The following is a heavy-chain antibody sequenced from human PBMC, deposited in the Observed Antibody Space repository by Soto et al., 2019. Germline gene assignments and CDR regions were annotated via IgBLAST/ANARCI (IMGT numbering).Heavy chain of an antibody. V-gene: IGHV3-30*18. CDR3: SKDRYDFWSGAPRAEYFQH. CDR1: GFTFSSYG. CDR2: ISYDGSNK. D-gene: IGHD3-3*01. J-gene: IGHJ1*01. Sequence: GGSLRLSCAASGFTFSSYGMHWVRQAPGKGLEWVAVISYDGSNKYYADSVKGRFTISRDNSKNTLYLQMNSLRAEDTAVYYCSKDRYDFWSGAPRAEYFQHWGQGTLVTVSS.